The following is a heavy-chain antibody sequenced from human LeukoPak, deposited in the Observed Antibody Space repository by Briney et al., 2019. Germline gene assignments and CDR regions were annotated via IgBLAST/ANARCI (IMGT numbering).Heavy chain of an antibody. J-gene: IGHJ6*02. CDR2: TYYRSKWYN. CDR1: GDSVSSNSAA. Sequence: SQTLSLTCAISGDSVSSNSAAWNWIRQSPSRGLEWLGRTYYRSKWYNDYAVSVKSRITINPDTSKNQFSLQLNSVTPEDTAVYYCARVFYYDSSGYAYYGMDVWSQGTTVTVSS. CDR3: ARVFYYDSSGYAYYGMDV. V-gene: IGHV6-1*01. D-gene: IGHD3-22*01.